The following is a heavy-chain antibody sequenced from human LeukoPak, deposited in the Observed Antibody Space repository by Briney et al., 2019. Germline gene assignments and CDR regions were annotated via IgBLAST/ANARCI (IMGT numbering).Heavy chain of an antibody. CDR2: INPNSGGT. D-gene: IGHD3-10*01. V-gene: IGHV1-2*02. CDR3: AREGEYYYGSGSYVFDY. J-gene: IGHJ4*02. CDR1: NNTLSNNG. Sequence: ASVKVSCKASNNTLSNNGITWVRQAPGQGLEWMGWINPNSGGTNYAQKFQGRVTMTRDTSISTAYMELSRLRSDDTAVYYCAREGEYYYGSGSYVFDYWGQGTLVTVSS.